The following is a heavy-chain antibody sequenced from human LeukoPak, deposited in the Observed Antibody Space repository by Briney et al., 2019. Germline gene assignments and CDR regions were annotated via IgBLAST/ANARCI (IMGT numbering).Heavy chain of an antibody. D-gene: IGHD3-10*01. CDR1: GYTFTSYG. J-gene: IGHJ3*02. V-gene: IGHV1-18*01. CDR2: ISAYNGNT. CDR3: AGDQDYYGSGSFYAFDI. Sequence: ASVKVSCKASGYTFTSYGISWVRQAPGRGLEWMGWISAYNGNTNYAQKLQGRVTMTTDTSTSTAYMELRSLRSDDTAVYYCAGDQDYYGSGSFYAFDIWGQGTMVTVSS.